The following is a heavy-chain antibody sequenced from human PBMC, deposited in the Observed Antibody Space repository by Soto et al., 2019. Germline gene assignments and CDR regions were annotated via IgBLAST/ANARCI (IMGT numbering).Heavy chain of an antibody. CDR2: ISSDGSQK. V-gene: IGHV3-30*18. J-gene: IGHJ2*01. CDR1: GIAFSGCG. Sequence: QVQLVESGGGVVQPGKSLRLSCAASGIAFSGCGMFWVRQTPSKGLEWVAAISSDGSQKYYADSVKGRFTISRDNSKNTLYVQMNGLTTEHTAVYYCAKNIVRGHWYFDLWGRGTLVTVSS. CDR3: AKNIVRGHWYFDL. D-gene: IGHD3-10*01.